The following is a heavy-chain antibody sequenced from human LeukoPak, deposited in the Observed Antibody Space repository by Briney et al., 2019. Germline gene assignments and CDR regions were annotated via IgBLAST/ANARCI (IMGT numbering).Heavy chain of an antibody. CDR2: IYHGGST. CDR1: GYSISSGYY. J-gene: IGHJ4*02. D-gene: IGHD6-13*01. Sequence: SETLSLTCTVSGYSISSGYYWGWIRQPPGKGLEWIGNIYHGGSTYCNPSLKSRVTMSGDTSKNQFSLNLSSVTAADTAVYYCARVTSSSWFEGYFDYWGQGTLVTVSS. CDR3: ARVTSSSWFEGYFDY. V-gene: IGHV4-38-2*02.